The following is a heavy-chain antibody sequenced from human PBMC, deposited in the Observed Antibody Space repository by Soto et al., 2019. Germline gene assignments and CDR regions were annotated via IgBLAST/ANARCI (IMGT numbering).Heavy chain of an antibody. J-gene: IGHJ6*02. CDR3: ARPRQEYYYYGMDV. CDR2: IYYSGST. D-gene: IGHD1-1*01. Sequence: SENLSLTCTVAGGSISSSSYYWGWIRQPPGKGLEWIGSIYYSGSTYYNPSLKSRVTISVDTSKNQFSLKLSSVTAADTAVYYCARPRQEYYYYGMDVWGQGTTVTVSS. V-gene: IGHV4-39*01. CDR1: GGSISSSSYY.